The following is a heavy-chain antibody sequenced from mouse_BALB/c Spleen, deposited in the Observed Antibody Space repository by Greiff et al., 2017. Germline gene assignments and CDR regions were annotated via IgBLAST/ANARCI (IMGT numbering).Heavy chain of an antibody. Sequence: EVQLQQSGPELVKPGASVKMSCKASGYTFTSYVMHWVKQKPGQGLEWIGYINPYNDGTKYNEKFKGKATLTSDKSSSTAYMELSSLTSEDSAVYYCASYRYDDAMDYWGQGTSVTVSS. CDR2: INPYNDGT. V-gene: IGHV1-14*01. CDR3: ASYRYDDAMDY. D-gene: IGHD2-14*01. CDR1: GYTFTSYV. J-gene: IGHJ4*01.